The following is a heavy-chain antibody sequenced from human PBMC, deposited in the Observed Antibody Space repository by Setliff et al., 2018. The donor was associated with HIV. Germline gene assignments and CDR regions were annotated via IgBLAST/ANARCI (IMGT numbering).Heavy chain of an antibody. CDR3: ARDGDNTMIGSNWFDP. CDR1: GYTFTSYG. CDR2: ISAYNGNT. J-gene: IGHJ5*02. V-gene: IGHV1-18*01. D-gene: IGHD3-22*01. Sequence: GASVKVSCKASGYTFTSYGISWVRQAPGQGLEWMGWISAYNGNTNYAQKLQGRVTMTTDTSTSTAYMELRSLRSDDTAVYYCARDGDNTMIGSNWFDPWGQGTLVTVSS.